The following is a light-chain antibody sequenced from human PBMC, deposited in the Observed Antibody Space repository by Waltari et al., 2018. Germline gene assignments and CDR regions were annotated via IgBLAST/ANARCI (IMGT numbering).Light chain of an antibody. CDR1: NRYVAGYDY. CDR2: EFT. CDR3: CSYAGSYTRV. Sequence: QSALTQPRSVSGSPGQSVTIPCTGPNRYVAGYDYVSWYQQHPGKAPQLMIFEFTKRPSGVPARFSGSKSGNTASLTISGLQVEDEADYYCCSYAGSYTRVFGGGTKLTVL. V-gene: IGLV2-11*01. J-gene: IGLJ3*02.